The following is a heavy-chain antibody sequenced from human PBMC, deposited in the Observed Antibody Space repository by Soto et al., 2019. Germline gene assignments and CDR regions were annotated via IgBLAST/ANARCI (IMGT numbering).Heavy chain of an antibody. CDR3: ARKASSSSWLDP. D-gene: IGHD6-6*01. J-gene: IGHJ5*02. Sequence: ASVKVSCKASGYTFFSYGISWVRQAPGQGLAWMGWISTYNGNTNYASKLQGRVTMTTDTSTRTADMELRSLRSDDTAVYYCARKASSSSWLDPWGQGSLVTVT. CDR2: ISTYNGNT. V-gene: IGHV1-18*01. CDR1: GYTFFSYG.